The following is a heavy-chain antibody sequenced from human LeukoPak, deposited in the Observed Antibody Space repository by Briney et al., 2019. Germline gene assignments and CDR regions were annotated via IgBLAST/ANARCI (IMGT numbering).Heavy chain of an antibody. V-gene: IGHV4-61*02. J-gene: IGHJ4*02. CDR3: ARMFDY. Sequence: ASETLSLTCSISGPSLSRDDYYWTWIPQPAGKGLEWIGRIYNSGTTNYNPSLKSRVTMSLDTSKKQFSLNLNSVTAADTAVYYCARMFDYWGQGALVTVSS. CDR1: GPSLSRDDYY. CDR2: IYNSGTT.